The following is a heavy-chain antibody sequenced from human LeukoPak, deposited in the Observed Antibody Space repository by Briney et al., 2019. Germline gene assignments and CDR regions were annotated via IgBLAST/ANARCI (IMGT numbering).Heavy chain of an antibody. J-gene: IGHJ6*04. V-gene: IGHV1-18*04. Sequence: ASVKVSCKASGYTFTSYGISWVRQAPGQGLEWMGWISAYNGNTNYAQKLQGRVTMTTDTSTSTAYMELRSLRSDDTAVYYCARDVYYGSGSYRNYYYYGMDVWGKGTTVTVSS. D-gene: IGHD3-10*01. CDR3: ARDVYYGSGSYRNYYYYGMDV. CDR1: GYTFTSYG. CDR2: ISAYNGNT.